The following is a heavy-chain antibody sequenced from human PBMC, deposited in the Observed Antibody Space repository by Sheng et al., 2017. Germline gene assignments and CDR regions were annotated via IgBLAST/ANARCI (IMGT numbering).Heavy chain of an antibody. CDR3: AREGGFYNWFDP. D-gene: IGHD1-26*01. Sequence: QVQLQESGPGLVKPSQTLSLTCTVSGGSISSGSYYWSWIRQPAGKGLEWIGRIYTSGSTNYNPSLKSRVTISVDTSKNQFSLKLSSVTAADTAVYYCAREGGFYNWFDPWGQGTLVTGLL. CDR2: IYTSGST. V-gene: IGHV4-61*02. J-gene: IGHJ5*02. CDR1: GGSISSGSYY.